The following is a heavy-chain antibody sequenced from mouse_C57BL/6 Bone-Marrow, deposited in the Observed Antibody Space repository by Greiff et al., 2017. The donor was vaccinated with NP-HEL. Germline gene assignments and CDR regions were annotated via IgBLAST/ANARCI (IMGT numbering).Heavy chain of an antibody. J-gene: IGHJ4*01. CDR3: AREGGLRRRTYAMDY. V-gene: IGHV5-16*01. CDR1: GFTFSDYY. Sequence: DVMLVESEGGLVQPGSSMKLSCTTSGFTFSDYYMAWVRQVPEKGLDWVANINYDGSSTYYLDSLKSRFIISRDNATNILYLQMSSLKSEDTATYYCAREGGLRRRTYAMDYWGQGTAVTVSS. D-gene: IGHD2-4*01. CDR2: INYDGSST.